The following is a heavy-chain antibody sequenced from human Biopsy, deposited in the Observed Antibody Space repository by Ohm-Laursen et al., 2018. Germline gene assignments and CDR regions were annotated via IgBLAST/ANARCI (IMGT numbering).Heavy chain of an antibody. D-gene: IGHD3-22*01. CDR3: ARAGYSSGYDY. CDR2: ISASSSYI. CDR1: GVTLSGYS. V-gene: IGHV3-21*01. Sequence: SLRLSCAASGVTLSGYSMNWVRQAPGKGLEWVSSISASSSYIYYTDSVKGRFTISRDNAKNSLYLQLNSLRAEDTAVYYCARAGYSSGYDYWGQGTLVTVSS. J-gene: IGHJ4*02.